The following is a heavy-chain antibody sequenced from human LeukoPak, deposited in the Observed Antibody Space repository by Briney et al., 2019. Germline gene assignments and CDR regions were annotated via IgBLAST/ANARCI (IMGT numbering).Heavy chain of an antibody. CDR2: IYYSGST. D-gene: IGHD6-13*01. Sequence: PSETLSLTCTVSGGSISGGGYYWSWIRQHPGKGLEWIGYIYYSGSTYYNPSLKSRVTISVDTSKNQFSLKLSSVTAADTAVYYCAREIAAAVTVVPVGWFDPWGQGTLVTVSS. V-gene: IGHV4-31*03. J-gene: IGHJ5*02. CDR1: GGSISGGGYY. CDR3: AREIAAAVTVVPVGWFDP.